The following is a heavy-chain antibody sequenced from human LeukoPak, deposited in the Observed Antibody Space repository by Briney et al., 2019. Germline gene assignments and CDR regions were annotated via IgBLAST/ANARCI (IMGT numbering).Heavy chain of an antibody. D-gene: IGHD3-9*01. CDR1: GYTFTSYG. Sequence: ASVKVSCKASGYTFTSYGISWVRQAPGQGLEWMGWISAYNGNTNYAQKLQGRVTMTTDTSTSTAYMELRSLRSDDTAVYYCAIGSTDDILTGHPYPLLYYYYGMDVWGQGTTVTVSS. J-gene: IGHJ6*02. CDR3: AIGSTDDILTGHPYPLLYYYYGMDV. CDR2: ISAYNGNT. V-gene: IGHV1-18*01.